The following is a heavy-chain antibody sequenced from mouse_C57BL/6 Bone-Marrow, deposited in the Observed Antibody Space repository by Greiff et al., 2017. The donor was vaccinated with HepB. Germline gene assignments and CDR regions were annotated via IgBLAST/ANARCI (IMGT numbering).Heavy chain of an antibody. CDR2: ISSGSSTI. CDR3: ARLGITTVVDWYFDV. J-gene: IGHJ1*03. V-gene: IGHV5-17*01. CDR1: GFTFSDYG. Sequence: EVKLMESGGGLVKPGGSLKLSCAASGFTFSDYGMHWVRQAPEKGLEWVAYISSGSSTIYYADTVKGRFTISRDNAKNTLFLQMTSLRSEDTAMYYCARLGITTVVDWYFDVWGTGTTVTVSS. D-gene: IGHD1-1*01.